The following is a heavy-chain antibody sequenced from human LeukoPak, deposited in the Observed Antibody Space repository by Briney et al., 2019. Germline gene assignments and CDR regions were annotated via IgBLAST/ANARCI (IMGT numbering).Heavy chain of an antibody. CDR1: GGSISSGSYY. CDR2: IYTSGST. CDR3: ARTSPRDWYFDL. V-gene: IGHV4-61*02. Sequence: PSETLPLTCTVSGGSISSGSYYWSWIRQPAGKGLEWIGRIYTSGSTNYNPSLKSRVTISVDTSKNQFSLKLSSVTAADTAVYYCARTSPRDWYFDLWGRGTLVTVSS. J-gene: IGHJ2*01.